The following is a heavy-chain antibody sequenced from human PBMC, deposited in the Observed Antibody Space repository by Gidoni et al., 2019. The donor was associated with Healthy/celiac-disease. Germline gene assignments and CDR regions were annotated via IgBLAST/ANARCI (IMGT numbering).Heavy chain of an antibody. D-gene: IGHD3-3*01. CDR3: ARLRQRGRYDFWSGPYFDY. V-gene: IGHV4-39*01. CDR2: FYYSGST. J-gene: IGHJ4*02. Sequence: QLQLQESGPGLVKPSETLSLTCTVSGCSISSSSYHWGWIRQPPGKGLEWIGSFYYSGSTYYNPSLKSRVTISVDTSKNQFSLRLSSMTAADTAVYYCARLRQRGRYDFWSGPYFDYWGQGTLVTVSS. CDR1: GCSISSSSYH.